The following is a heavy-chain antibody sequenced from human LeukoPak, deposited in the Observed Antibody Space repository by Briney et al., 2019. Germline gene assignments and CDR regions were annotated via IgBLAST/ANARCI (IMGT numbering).Heavy chain of an antibody. Sequence: GASVEVSCKASGYTFTGYYMHWVRQAPGQGLEWMGWINPNSGGTNYAQKFQGRVTMTRDTSISTAYMELSRLRSDDTAVYYCARADMVRGVIIMGAFDIWGQGTMVTVSS. J-gene: IGHJ3*02. V-gene: IGHV1-2*02. D-gene: IGHD3-10*01. CDR1: GYTFTGYY. CDR3: ARADMVRGVIIMGAFDI. CDR2: INPNSGGT.